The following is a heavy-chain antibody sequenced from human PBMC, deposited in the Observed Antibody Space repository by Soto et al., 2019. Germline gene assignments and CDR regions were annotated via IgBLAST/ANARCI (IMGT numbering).Heavy chain of an antibody. D-gene: IGHD2-15*01. CDR1: GGSITTGGYY. Sequence: LSLTCTVSGGSITTGGYYWSWIRQLPGKGLEWIGHRYHSESTYYNPSLKSRVSISLDTSKNQFSLKLSFVTAADTAMYYCARTKCSGGSCYSWSLDYWGQGTPVTVSS. CDR3: ARTKCSGGSCYSWSLDY. J-gene: IGHJ4*02. CDR2: RYHSEST. V-gene: IGHV4-31*03.